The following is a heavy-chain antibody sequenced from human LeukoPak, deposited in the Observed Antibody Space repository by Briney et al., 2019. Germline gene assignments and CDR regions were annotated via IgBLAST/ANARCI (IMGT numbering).Heavy chain of an antibody. CDR1: GFTFSDYY. J-gene: IGHJ4*02. Sequence: PGGSLRLSCAASGFTFSDYYMSWIRQAPGKGLEWVSYISSSGSTIYYADSVKGRFTISRDNSKNTLYLQMNSLRAEDTAVYYCATWAYCGGDCYSGLDYWGQGTLVTVSS. CDR3: ATWAYCGGDCYSGLDY. D-gene: IGHD2-21*02. V-gene: IGHV3-11*04. CDR2: ISSSGSTI.